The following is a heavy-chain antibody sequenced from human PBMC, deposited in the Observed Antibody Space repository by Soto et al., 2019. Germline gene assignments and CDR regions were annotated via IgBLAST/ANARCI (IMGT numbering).Heavy chain of an antibody. Sequence: PGGSLRLSCAASGFTFSSYAMSWVRQTPGQGLEWVSAISGGGRSIYYADSVKGRFTISRDNSENTLYLQMNSLRADDTAVYYCAKDKTRGGAAGVTYYFDYWGLGTLVTVSS. V-gene: IGHV3-23*01. CDR2: ISGGGRSI. CDR1: GFTFSSYA. CDR3: AKDKTRGGAAGVTYYFDY. J-gene: IGHJ4*02. D-gene: IGHD6-13*01.